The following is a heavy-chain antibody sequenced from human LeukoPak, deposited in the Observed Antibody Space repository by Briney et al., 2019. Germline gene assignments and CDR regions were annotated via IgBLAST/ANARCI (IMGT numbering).Heavy chain of an antibody. CDR3: AKVKYYGSGSYFDAFDI. V-gene: IGHV3-23*01. CDR2: ISGSGGST. D-gene: IGHD3-10*01. J-gene: IGHJ3*02. Sequence: HTGGSLRLSCAASGFTFSSYAMSWVRQAPGKRLEWVSAISGSGGSTYYADSVKGRFTISRDNSKNTLYLQMNSLRAEDTAVYYCAKVKYYGSGSYFDAFDIWGQGTMVTVSS. CDR1: GFTFSSYA.